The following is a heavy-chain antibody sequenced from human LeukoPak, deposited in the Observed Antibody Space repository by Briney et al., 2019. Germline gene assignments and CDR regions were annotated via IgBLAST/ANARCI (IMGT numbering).Heavy chain of an antibody. J-gene: IGHJ4*02. Sequence: GGSLRLSCATSGFTFSTYWMSWVRQAPGKGLEWVANIKQDGSETYYADSVKGRFTIFRDNAKNSLYLQMDSLRVEDTAVYYCANGDGFDYWGQGTLVIVAS. D-gene: IGHD5-24*01. CDR2: IKQDGSET. CDR3: ANGDGFDY. V-gene: IGHV3-7*01. CDR1: GFTFSTYW.